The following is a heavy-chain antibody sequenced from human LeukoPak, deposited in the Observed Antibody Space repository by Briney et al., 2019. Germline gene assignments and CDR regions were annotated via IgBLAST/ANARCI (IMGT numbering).Heavy chain of an antibody. J-gene: IGHJ4*02. CDR3: ASRGGSGSYPIDY. Sequence: SETLSLTCTVSGGSISSGGYYWSWIRQHPGKGLEWIGYIYYSGSTYYNPSLKSRVTISVDTSKNQFSLKLSSVTAADTAVYYCASRGGSGSYPIDYWGQGTLVTVSS. D-gene: IGHD3-10*01. CDR2: IYYSGST. CDR1: GGSISSGGYY. V-gene: IGHV4-31*03.